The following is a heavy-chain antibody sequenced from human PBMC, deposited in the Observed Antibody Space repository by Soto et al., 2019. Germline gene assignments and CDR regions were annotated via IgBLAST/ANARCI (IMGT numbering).Heavy chain of an antibody. CDR3: GRGRSGELVIFY. J-gene: IGHJ4*02. Sequence: ASVTVSCKGSGYTFTGYYIHWVRQTPGQGPEWMGEISPQTGGTKYAQKYQGRVTMTRDTSITTVYMELSNLSPDDTAVYYCGRGRSGELVIFYWGQGTLVTVS. V-gene: IGHV1-2*02. D-gene: IGHD1-26*01. CDR2: ISPQTGGT. CDR1: GYTFTGYY.